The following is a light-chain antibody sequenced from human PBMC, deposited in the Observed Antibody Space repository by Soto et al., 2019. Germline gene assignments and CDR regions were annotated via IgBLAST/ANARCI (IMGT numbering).Light chain of an antibody. Sequence: QSVLTQPASVSGSPGQSITISCTGTSSDVGGYNYVSWYQQHPGKAPKLMIYEVSNRPSGVSNRFSGSKSGNTASLTISGLQAEDEADYYCSSHTSSNTRACVCGTGTRSPS. CDR2: EVS. J-gene: IGLJ1*01. V-gene: IGLV2-14*01. CDR3: SSHTSSNTRACV. CDR1: SSDVGGYNY.